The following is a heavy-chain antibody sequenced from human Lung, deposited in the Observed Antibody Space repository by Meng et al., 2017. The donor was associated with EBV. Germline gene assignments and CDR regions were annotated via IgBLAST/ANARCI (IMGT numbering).Heavy chain of an antibody. CDR2: FVNNVDT. V-gene: IGHV1-18*01. Sequence: QVQLVQFGAGVKKPGASVRVSCEASGYTFASYGISWLRQAPGQGLEWMGWFVNNVDTYSAQKFQGRVTMTTDTHTSTAFMELRSLRSDDTAVYYCARGTPGRSYSDYWGQGTLVTVSS. CDR3: ARGTPGRSYSDY. J-gene: IGHJ4*02. CDR1: GYTFASYG. D-gene: IGHD3-10*01.